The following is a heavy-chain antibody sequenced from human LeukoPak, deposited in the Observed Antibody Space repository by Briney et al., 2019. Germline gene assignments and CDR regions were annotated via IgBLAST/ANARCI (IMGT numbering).Heavy chain of an antibody. CDR3: ARGRIAKIVVVHSFSYGMDV. Sequence: SETLSLTCTVFGGSFTDYFWTWIRHSPGKGLEWIGEINDYTGDSKYNPSLNSRASISVAKTKTQLSLELRSVTAADTAFDYCARGRIAKIVVVHSFSYGMDVWGQGTTVTVSS. D-gene: IGHD3-22*01. J-gene: IGHJ6*02. CDR1: GGSFTDYF. CDR2: INDYTGDS. V-gene: IGHV4-34*01.